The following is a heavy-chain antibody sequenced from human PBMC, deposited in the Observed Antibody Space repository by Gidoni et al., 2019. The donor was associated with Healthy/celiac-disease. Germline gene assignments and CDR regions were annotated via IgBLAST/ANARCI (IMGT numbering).Heavy chain of an antibody. CDR3: ARSPSTYYCSGGSCYYYYYGMDV. CDR2: IDWDDDK. D-gene: IGHD2-15*01. V-gene: IGHV2-70*01. CDR1: GFSLSTSGMC. J-gene: IGHJ6*02. Sequence: QVTLRESGPALVKPTQTLTLTCTFSGFSLSTSGMCVSWIRQPPGKALEWLALIDWDDDKYYSTSLKTRLTISKDTSKNQVVLTMTNMDPVDTATYYCARSPSTYYCSGGSCYYYYYGMDVWGQGTTVTVSS.